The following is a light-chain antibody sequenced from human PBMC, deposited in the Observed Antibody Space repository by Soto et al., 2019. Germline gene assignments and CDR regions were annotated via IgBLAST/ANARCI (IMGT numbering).Light chain of an antibody. CDR1: SSNFGSNY. Sequence: QSVLTQPPSASGTPGQRVTISCSGSSSNFGSNYVYWYQQLPGTAPKLLIYRNNQRPSGVPDRCSGSKSGTSASLAISGLRSEDEADYYCAAWDDSLSGVVFGGGTKLTVL. J-gene: IGLJ2*01. CDR2: RNN. CDR3: AAWDDSLSGVV. V-gene: IGLV1-47*01.